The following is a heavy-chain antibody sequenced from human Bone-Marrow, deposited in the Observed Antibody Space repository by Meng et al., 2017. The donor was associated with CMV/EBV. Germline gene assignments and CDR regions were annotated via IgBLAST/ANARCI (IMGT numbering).Heavy chain of an antibody. CDR3: AREGHNSSGWSR. J-gene: IGHJ4*02. D-gene: IGHD6-19*01. V-gene: IGHV4-34*01. CDR2: INHSGST. CDR1: GGSFSGYY. Sequence: QVQLQQWGAGLLKPPETLSLTCAVYGGSFSGYYWSWIRQPPGKGLEWIGEINHSGSTNYNPSLKSRVTISVDTSKNQFSLKLSSVTAADTAVYYCAREGHNSSGWSRWGQGTLVTVSS.